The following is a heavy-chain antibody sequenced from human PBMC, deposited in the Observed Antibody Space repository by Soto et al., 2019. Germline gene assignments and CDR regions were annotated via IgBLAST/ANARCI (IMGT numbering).Heavy chain of an antibody. J-gene: IGHJ6*03. CDR1: GFTFSNAW. V-gene: IGHV3-15*01. D-gene: IGHD5-12*01. Sequence: GGSLRLSCAASGFTFSNAWMSWVRQAPGKGLEWVGRIKSKTDGGTTDYAAPVKGRFTISRDDSKNTLYLQMNSLKTEDTAVYYCTTDYPNGQSGYDYREYYYYYMDVWGKGTTVTVSS. CDR2: IKSKTDGGTT. CDR3: TTDYPNGQSGYDYREYYYYYMDV.